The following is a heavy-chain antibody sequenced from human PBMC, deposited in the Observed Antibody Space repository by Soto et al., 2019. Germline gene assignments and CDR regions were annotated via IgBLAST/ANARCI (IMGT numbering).Heavy chain of an antibody. CDR3: VSDYRRSYD. V-gene: IGHV3-7*01. CDR1: GFPFRDYW. J-gene: IGHJ4*02. Sequence: EVQLVESGGGLVQPGGSLRLSCAASGFPFRDYWMTWVRQAPGKGLEWVANIKQDGSEKYYVDSVKGRFTISRDNDKKSLFLQMNSLRADDVVMYYCVSDYRRSYDWGQGTLVTVSS. CDR2: IKQDGSEK. D-gene: IGHD6-6*01.